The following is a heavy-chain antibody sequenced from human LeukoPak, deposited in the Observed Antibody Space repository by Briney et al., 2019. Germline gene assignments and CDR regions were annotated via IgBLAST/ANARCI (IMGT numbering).Heavy chain of an antibody. D-gene: IGHD6-19*01. CDR1: GDSVTNNY. J-gene: IGHJ3*02. Sequence: PSETLSLTCTVSGDSVTNNYWSWVRQPAGKRLEWIGHLYTSATTKYNPSLKSRVSMSVDRSKNHFSLRLTSVTAADTAIYYCARFPWGVAGLDIWGQGIMVTVSS. CDR2: LYTSATT. CDR3: ARFPWGVAGLDI. V-gene: IGHV4-4*07.